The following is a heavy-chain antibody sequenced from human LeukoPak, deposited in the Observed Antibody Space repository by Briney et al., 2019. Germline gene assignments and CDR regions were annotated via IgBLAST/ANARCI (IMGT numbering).Heavy chain of an antibody. Sequence: SETLSLTCNVSGGSISTYYWSWIRQSPGKGLEWIGNIYYIGSTNYNPSLQSRVTMSVDTSKNQFSLNLSSVTAADTAVYYCARHYGPWGQGTLVTVSS. D-gene: IGHD3-10*01. J-gene: IGHJ5*02. CDR1: GGSISTYY. CDR2: IYYIGST. CDR3: ARHYGP. V-gene: IGHV4-59*08.